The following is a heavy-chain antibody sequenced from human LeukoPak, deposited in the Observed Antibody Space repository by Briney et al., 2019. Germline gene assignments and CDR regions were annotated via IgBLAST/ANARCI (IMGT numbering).Heavy chain of an antibody. V-gene: IGHV3-23*01. CDR1: GFTFSSYA. J-gene: IGHJ4*02. CDR3: AKESPYRAPTRTYYFDY. D-gene: IGHD1-14*01. CDR2: ISGSDGRL. Sequence: PGGSLRLSCAASGFTFSSYAMSWVRQALGKGLEWVSAISGSDGRLFYADSVKGRFTISRDNSKNTLFLQMNSLRAEDTALYYCAKESPYRAPTRTYYFDYWGQGTLVTVSS.